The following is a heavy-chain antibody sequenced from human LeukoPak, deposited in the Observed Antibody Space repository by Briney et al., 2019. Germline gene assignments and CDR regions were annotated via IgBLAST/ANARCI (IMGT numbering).Heavy chain of an antibody. J-gene: IGHJ4*02. D-gene: IGHD3-22*01. CDR2: IYTSGGT. CDR3: ARGSSAYYPYYFDY. V-gene: IGHV4-61*02. CDR1: GGSISSGSYY. Sequence: SQTLSLTCTVSGGSISSGSYYWSWIRQRAGKGREWIGRIYTSGGTNYNPSLKSRVTISVDTSKNQFSLKLSSVTAADTAVYYCARGSSAYYPYYFDYWGQGTLVTVSS.